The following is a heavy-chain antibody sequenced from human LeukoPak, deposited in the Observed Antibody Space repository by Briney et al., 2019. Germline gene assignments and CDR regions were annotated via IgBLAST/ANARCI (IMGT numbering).Heavy chain of an antibody. J-gene: IGHJ4*02. CDR1: GYTFTTYG. CDR2: ISAYKGNT. D-gene: IGHD3-3*01. Sequence: ALVKVSCKASGYTFTTYGISWVRQAPGQGLEWMGWISAYKGNTNYAQKFQGRVTMTTDTSTSTAYMELRSLTSDDTAVYYCARDGASGYLADYWGQGTLVTVSS. V-gene: IGHV1-18*01. CDR3: ARDGASGYLADY.